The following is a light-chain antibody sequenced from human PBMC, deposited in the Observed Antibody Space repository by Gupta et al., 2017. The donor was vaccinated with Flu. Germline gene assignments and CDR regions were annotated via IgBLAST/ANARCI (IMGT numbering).Light chain of an antibody. Sequence: EIVFTQSPATLSLSPGERATLSCRASQSVSSYLAWYQQKPGQAPRLLIYDASNRATGIPARFSGSGSGTDFTLTISSLEPEDFAVYYCQQRSNWPPMTFGQGTKVEIK. J-gene: IGKJ1*01. V-gene: IGKV3-11*01. CDR2: DAS. CDR1: QSVSSY. CDR3: QQRSNWPPMT.